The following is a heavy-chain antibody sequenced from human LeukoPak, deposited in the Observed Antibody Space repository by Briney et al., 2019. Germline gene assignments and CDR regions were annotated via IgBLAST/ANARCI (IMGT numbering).Heavy chain of an antibody. CDR2: INADNGNT. J-gene: IGHJ3*02. D-gene: IGHD6-13*01. CDR3: ARPAAGTLDAFDI. Sequence: GASVKVSCKASGYTFTNYAMHWVRQAPGQRLEWMGWINADNGNTRCSQEFRGRVTITRDTSASKVYMELSSLRSEDMAVYYCARPAAGTLDAFDIWGQGTMVTVSS. CDR1: GYTFTNYA. V-gene: IGHV1-3*03.